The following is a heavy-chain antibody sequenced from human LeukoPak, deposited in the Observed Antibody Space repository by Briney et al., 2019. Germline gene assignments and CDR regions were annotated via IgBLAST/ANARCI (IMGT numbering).Heavy chain of an antibody. D-gene: IGHD2-15*01. CDR1: GFTFSSHW. CDR3: ARDKDPTVFDY. CDR2: IKTDGNDT. V-gene: IGHV3-74*01. Sequence: GGSLRLSCAASGFTFSSHWMHWVRQAPGKGLVWVSGIKTDGNDTAYEDSVKGRFTISRDDAKNTLYLQMNSLSAEDTAVYYCARDKDPTVFDYWGQGTLVTVSS. J-gene: IGHJ4*02.